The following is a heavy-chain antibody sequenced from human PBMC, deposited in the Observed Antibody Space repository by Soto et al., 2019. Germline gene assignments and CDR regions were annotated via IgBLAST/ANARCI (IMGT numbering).Heavy chain of an antibody. Sequence: SETLSLTCTVSGGSISSSSYYWGWIRQPPGKGLEWIGSIYYSGSTYYNPSLKSRVTISVDTSKNQFSLKLSSVTAADTAVYYCARHILNSSSWYRGGAFDIWGQGTMVTVSS. CDR1: GGSISSSSYY. J-gene: IGHJ3*02. CDR3: ARHILNSSSWYRGGAFDI. V-gene: IGHV4-39*01. CDR2: IYYSGST. D-gene: IGHD6-13*01.